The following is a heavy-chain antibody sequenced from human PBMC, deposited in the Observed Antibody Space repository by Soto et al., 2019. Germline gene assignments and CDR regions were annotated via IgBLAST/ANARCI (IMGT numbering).Heavy chain of an antibody. D-gene: IGHD3-22*01. J-gene: IGHJ4*02. CDR3: ARDVNYDSSGYYSG. Sequence: EVQLVESGGGLVKPGGSLRLSCAASGFTFSSYSMNWVRQAPWKGLEWVSSISSSSSYIYYADSVKGRFTISRDNAKNSLYLQMNSLSAEDTAVYYCARDVNYDSSGYYSGWGQGTLVTVSS. V-gene: IGHV3-21*01. CDR1: GFTFSSYS. CDR2: ISSSSSYI.